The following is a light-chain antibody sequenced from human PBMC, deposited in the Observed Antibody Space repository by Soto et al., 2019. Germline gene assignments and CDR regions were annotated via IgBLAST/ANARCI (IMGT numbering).Light chain of an antibody. CDR2: AAS. CDR3: QQTSSTPVT. V-gene: IGKV1-39*01. J-gene: IGKJ5*01. CDR1: QSISTY. Sequence: DIPLSRSPSSLSACVGKRVTITFRASQSISTYLNWYQQKPGKAPKLLIYAASSLQSGVPSRFSGSGSGTLFTLTISSLQPEDFATYYCQQTSSTPVTFGQRTRLEIK.